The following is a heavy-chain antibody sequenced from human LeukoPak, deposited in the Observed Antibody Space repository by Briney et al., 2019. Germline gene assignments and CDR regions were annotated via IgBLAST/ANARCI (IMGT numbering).Heavy chain of an antibody. CDR3: ARDPQYSSSSDAFDI. CDR2: IYYSGST. CDR1: GGSVSSGSYY. D-gene: IGHD6-13*01. V-gene: IGHV4-61*01. J-gene: IGHJ3*02. Sequence: SETLSLSCTVSGGSVSSGSYYWSWIRPPPGKGLEWIGYIYYSGSTNYNPSLMSRVTISVDTSKNQFSLKLSSVTAADTAVYFCARDPQYSSSSDAFDIWGQGTMVTVSS.